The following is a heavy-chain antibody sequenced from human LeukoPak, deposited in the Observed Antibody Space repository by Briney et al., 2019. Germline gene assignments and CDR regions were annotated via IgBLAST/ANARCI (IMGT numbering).Heavy chain of an antibody. D-gene: IGHD5-12*01. Sequence: PGGSLRLSCAAPGFTFSSYWMHWVRQAPGKGLMWVSRINSDGSITNYADSVKGRFTISRDNAKNTLYLQMNGLRAEDTAVYYCARVRATFSPHFDNWGQGTLVTVSS. CDR3: ARVRATFSPHFDN. CDR1: GFTFSSYW. CDR2: INSDGSIT. V-gene: IGHV3-74*01. J-gene: IGHJ4*02.